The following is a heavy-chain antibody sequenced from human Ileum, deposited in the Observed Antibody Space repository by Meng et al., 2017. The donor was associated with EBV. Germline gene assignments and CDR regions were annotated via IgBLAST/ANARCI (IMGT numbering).Heavy chain of an antibody. D-gene: IGHD3-10*01. V-gene: IGHV4-30-4*01. Sequence: QVQLQESGPGLVKPSXXLSLTCAVSGGSINGGNYYWSWIREPPGKGLEWIGYIYYSGNTYYNPSLKSRVTISVDTYKNQFSLNLNSVTAADTAVYYCARRRGGSGRDCRGQGTLVTVSS. CDR3: ARRRGGSGRDC. CDR2: IYYSGNT. J-gene: IGHJ4*02. CDR1: GGSINGGNYY.